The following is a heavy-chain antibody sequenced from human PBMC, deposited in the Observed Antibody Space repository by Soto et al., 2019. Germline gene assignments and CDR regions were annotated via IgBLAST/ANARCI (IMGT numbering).Heavy chain of an antibody. V-gene: IGHV3-7*05. J-gene: IGHJ4*02. CDR3: ARGPRHSDAY. Sequence: EVQLVESGGGLVQPGGSLKISCSASGFTFSTSWMSWVRQAPGKGLEWVANIKQDGSEEYYVDSVKGRFTVSRDNAKHSLYLQMNILRVEDTAVYFCARGPRHSDAYWGLGTLVTVSS. CDR1: GFTFSTSW. CDR2: IKQDGSEE. D-gene: IGHD5-18*01.